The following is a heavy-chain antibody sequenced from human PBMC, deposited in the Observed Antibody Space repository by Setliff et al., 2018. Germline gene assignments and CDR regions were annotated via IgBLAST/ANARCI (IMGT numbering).Heavy chain of an antibody. CDR1: GFTFSSCG. D-gene: IGHD2-15*01. V-gene: IGHV3-33*06. CDR2: IWYDGSNK. CDR3: AKDSRYCSGGSCSEPDAFDV. Sequence: GGSLRLSCAASGFTFSSCGMHWVRQAPGKGLEWVAVIWYDGSNKYYADSVKGRFTISRDNSKNTLFLQMNSLRAEDTAVYYCAKDSRYCSGGSCSEPDAFDVWGQGTMVTVSS. J-gene: IGHJ3*01.